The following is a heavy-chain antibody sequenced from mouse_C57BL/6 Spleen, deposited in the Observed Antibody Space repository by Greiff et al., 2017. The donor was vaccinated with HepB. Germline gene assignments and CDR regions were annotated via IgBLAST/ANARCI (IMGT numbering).Heavy chain of an antibody. D-gene: IGHD1-1*01. Sequence: EVQLQQSGPELVKPGASVKISCKASGYTFTDYYMNWVKQSHGKSLEWIGDINPNNGGTSYNQKFKGKATLTVDKSSSTAYMELRSLTSEDSAVYYCARFPFPYGSSSYAMDYWGQGTSVTVSS. CDR1: GYTFTDYY. CDR2: INPNNGGT. V-gene: IGHV1-26*01. J-gene: IGHJ4*01. CDR3: ARFPFPYGSSSYAMDY.